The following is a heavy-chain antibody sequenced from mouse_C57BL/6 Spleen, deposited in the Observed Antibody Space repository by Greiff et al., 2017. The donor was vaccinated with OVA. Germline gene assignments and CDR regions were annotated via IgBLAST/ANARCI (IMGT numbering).Heavy chain of an antibody. D-gene: IGHD1-1*01. V-gene: IGHV5-17*01. CDR2: ISSGSSTL. CDR1: GFTFSDYG. Sequence: EVQLVESGGGLVKPGGSLKLSCAASGFTFSDYGMHWVRQAPEKGLEWVAYISSGSSTLYYADTVKGRFTISRDNAKNTLFRQMTSLMSEDTAMYYCARMSDYYGSSYYFDYWGQGTTLTVSS. CDR3: ARMSDYYGSSYYFDY. J-gene: IGHJ2*01.